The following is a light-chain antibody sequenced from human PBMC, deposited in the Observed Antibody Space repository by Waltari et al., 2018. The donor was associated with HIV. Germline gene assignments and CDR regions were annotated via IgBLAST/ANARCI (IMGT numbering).Light chain of an antibody. V-gene: IGLV2-14*01. Sequence: QSALTQPASVSGSPGQSLTISCTGTSSDVGGYNYVSWYQPHPGKAPKLMIYEVSNRPSGVSNRFSGSKSGNTASLTISGLQAEDEADYYCSSYTSSSTLLFGGGTKLTVL. J-gene: IGLJ3*02. CDR1: SSDVGGYNY. CDR3: SSYTSSSTLL. CDR2: EVS.